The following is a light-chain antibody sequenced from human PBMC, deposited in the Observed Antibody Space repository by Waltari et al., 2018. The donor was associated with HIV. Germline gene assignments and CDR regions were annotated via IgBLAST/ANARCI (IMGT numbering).Light chain of an antibody. V-gene: IGLV2-23*02. CDR3: CSYAGSSPLWV. CDR2: EVS. J-gene: IGLJ3*02. CDR1: RSDVGNYTL. Sequence: QSALTQPASVSGSPGQSITISCPGTRSDVGNYTLVSWYQQHPGKVPKLIIFEVSERPSGVSDRFSGSKSVNTASLTISGLQAEDEADYYCCSYAGSSPLWVFGGGTKLTVL.